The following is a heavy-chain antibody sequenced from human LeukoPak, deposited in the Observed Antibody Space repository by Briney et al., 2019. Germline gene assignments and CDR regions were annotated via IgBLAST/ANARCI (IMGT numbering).Heavy chain of an antibody. D-gene: IGHD2-8*01. CDR1: GGSISNYY. CDR2: IYYTGST. Sequence: PSETLSLTCTVSGGSISNYYWSWIRQPPGKGLGWVGYIYYTGSTSYNPSLKSRATISVDTSKNQFSLKLSSVTAADTAVYYCARGDVLDPHFYYYYYYMDVWGKGTTVTVSS. V-gene: IGHV4-59*01. J-gene: IGHJ6*03. CDR3: ARGDVLDPHFYYYYYYMDV.